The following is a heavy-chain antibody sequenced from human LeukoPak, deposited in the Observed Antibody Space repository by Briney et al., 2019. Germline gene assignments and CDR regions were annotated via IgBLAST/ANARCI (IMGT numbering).Heavy chain of an antibody. V-gene: IGHV4-39*07. D-gene: IGHD6-19*01. J-gene: IGHJ4*02. CDR3: ATKTPGYSSGWFDY. Sequence: PSETLSLTCTVSGGSISSSSYYWGWIRQPPGKGLEWIGSIYYSGSTYYNPSLKSRVTISVDTSKNQFSLKLSSVTAADTAVYYCATKTPGYSSGWFDYWGQGTLVTVSS. CDR2: IYYSGST. CDR1: GGSISSSSYY.